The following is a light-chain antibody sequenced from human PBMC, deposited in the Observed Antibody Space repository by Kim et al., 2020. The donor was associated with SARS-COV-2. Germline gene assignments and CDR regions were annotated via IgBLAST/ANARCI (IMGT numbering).Light chain of an antibody. CDR2: YAS. V-gene: IGKV6-21*02. J-gene: IGKJ4*01. Sequence: SVTPKEQVTITCRASQSIGNRLHWYQQKPAQSPKLLIRYASQSIAGVPPRFSGSGSGTEFTLTINSLEAEDAATYYCQQSGAFLTFGGGTKVDIK. CDR1: QSIGNR. CDR3: QQSGAFLT.